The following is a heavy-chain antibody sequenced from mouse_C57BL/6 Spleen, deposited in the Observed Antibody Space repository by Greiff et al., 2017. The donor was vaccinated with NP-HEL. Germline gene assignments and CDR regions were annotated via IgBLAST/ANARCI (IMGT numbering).Heavy chain of an antibody. CDR2: INPYNGGT. J-gene: IGHJ2*01. Sequence: VKPGASVKMSCKASGYTFTDYYMNWVKQSHGKSLEWIGVINPYNGGTSYNQKFKGKATLTVDKSSSTAYMELNSLTSEDSAVYYCATYGSSYFYFDYWGQGTTLTVSS. V-gene: IGHV1-19*01. D-gene: IGHD1-1*01. CDR1: GYTFTDYY. CDR3: ATYGSSYFYFDY.